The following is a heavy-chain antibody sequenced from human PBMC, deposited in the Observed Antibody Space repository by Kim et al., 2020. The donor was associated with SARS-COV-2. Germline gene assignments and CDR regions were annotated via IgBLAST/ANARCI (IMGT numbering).Heavy chain of an antibody. J-gene: IGHJ4*02. Sequence: GGTDYNPSLEGQVTVSLDASRDQISLRLTSVTAADTAVYYCARLHGGIIVWGQGTLVSVSS. CDR2: GGT. V-gene: IGHV4-39*01. CDR3: ARLHGGIIV. D-gene: IGHD3-16*01.